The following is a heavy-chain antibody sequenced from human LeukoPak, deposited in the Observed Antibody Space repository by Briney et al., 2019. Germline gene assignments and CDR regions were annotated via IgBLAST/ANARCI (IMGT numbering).Heavy chain of an antibody. V-gene: IGHV3-74*01. J-gene: IGHJ4*02. CDR1: GFTFSSYW. Sequence: GGSLRLSCAASGFTFSSYWMHWVRQAPGKGLVWVSRINSDGSSTSYADSVKGRFTISRDNAKNTLYLQMNSLRAEDTAVYYCAKGRYSYGYYFDYWGQGTLVTVSS. CDR3: AKGRYSYGYYFDY. D-gene: IGHD5-18*01. CDR2: INSDGSST.